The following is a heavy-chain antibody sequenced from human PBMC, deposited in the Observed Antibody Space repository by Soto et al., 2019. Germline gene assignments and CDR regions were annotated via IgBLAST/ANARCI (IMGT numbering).Heavy chain of an antibody. D-gene: IGHD1-26*01. CDR2: IYYTGTT. J-gene: IGHJ3*02. CDR3: ARGRGGTYDAFDI. V-gene: IGHV4-59*01. Sequence: QVQLRESGPGLVKPSETLSLTCTVSGDSMSRYFWSWIRQPPGKGLEWIGYIYYTGTTNYNPSLQIRVTILLDTSKNQFSLKVVSLTAADTAFYYCARGRGGTYDAFDIWGQGALVTVSS. CDR1: GDSMSRYF.